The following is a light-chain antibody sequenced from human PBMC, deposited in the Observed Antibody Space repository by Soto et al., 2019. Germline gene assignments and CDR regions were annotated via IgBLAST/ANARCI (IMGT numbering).Light chain of an antibody. CDR3: QQRSKWALT. CDR2: DAS. J-gene: IGKJ4*01. CDR1: QSVSSY. Sequence: EIVLTQSPATLSLSPGERATLSCRASQSVSSYLAWYQQKPGQAPRLLIYDASNRATGIPARFSGSGSGKDFILTISSLEPEDFAVYYCQQRSKWALTFGGGTKV. V-gene: IGKV3-11*01.